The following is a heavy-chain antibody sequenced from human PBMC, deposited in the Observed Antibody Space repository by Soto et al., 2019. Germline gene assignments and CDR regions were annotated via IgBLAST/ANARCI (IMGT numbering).Heavy chain of an antibody. CDR3: AKDHQTYYDFWSGYYRGGYYGSNYYGMDV. CDR2: ISGSGGST. Sequence: GGSLRLSCAASGFTFNSYAMSWVRQAPGKGLEWVSAISGSGGSTYYADSVKGRFTISRDNSKNTLYLQMNSLRAEDTAVYYCAKDHQTYYDFWSGYYRGGYYGSNYYGMDVWGQGTTVTVSS. V-gene: IGHV3-23*01. J-gene: IGHJ6*02. D-gene: IGHD3-3*01. CDR1: GFTFNSYA.